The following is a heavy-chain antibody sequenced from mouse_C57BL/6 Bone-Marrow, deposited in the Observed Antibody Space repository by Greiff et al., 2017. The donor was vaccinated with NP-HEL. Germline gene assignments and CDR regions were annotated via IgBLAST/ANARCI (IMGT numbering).Heavy chain of an antibody. D-gene: IGHD1-1*01. Sequence: DVMLVESGGGLVQPGGSLKLSCAASGFTFSDYGMAWVRQAPRKGPEWVAFISNLAYSIYYADTVTGRFTISRENAKNTLYLEMSILRSEETAKYYGARHPIRGSSWDGYVDVWGTGTTVTVSS. CDR3: ARHPIRGSSWDGYVDV. V-gene: IGHV5-15*01. J-gene: IGHJ1*03. CDR2: ISNLAYSI. CDR1: GFTFSDYG.